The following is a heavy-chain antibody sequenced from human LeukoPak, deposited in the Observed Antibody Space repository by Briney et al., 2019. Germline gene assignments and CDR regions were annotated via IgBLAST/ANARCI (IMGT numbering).Heavy chain of an antibody. CDR3: FTGSEFYYDS. CDR1: GFPFTRNA. CDR2: TSPDGSEQ. V-gene: IGHV3-30*04. J-gene: IGHJ4*02. D-gene: IGHD1-14*01. Sequence: GMSLRLSCVASGFPFTRNAMRWVRQAPGKGLEWVAVTSPDGSEQYYADPVRGRFTISRDNSKNTVFLQMNSLTTEDTAVYSCFTGSEFYYDSWGQGTLVTVSS.